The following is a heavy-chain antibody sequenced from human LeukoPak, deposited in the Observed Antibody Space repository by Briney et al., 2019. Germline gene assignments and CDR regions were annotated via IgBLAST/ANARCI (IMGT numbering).Heavy chain of an antibody. CDR2: IKQYGSDK. J-gene: IGHJ3*02. D-gene: IGHD6-13*01. Sequence: PGGSLRLSCAASGFTFNNYYMSWFRQGPGKGLEWVANIKQYGSDKYYVDSVKGRFTISRDNAKNSLYLEMNSLRAEDTAVYYCAREALVAAVDDAFDIWGQGTMVTVSS. V-gene: IGHV3-7*01. CDR3: AREALVAAVDDAFDI. CDR1: GFTFNNYY.